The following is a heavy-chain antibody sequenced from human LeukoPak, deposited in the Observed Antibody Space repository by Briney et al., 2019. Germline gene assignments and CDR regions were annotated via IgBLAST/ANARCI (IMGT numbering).Heavy chain of an antibody. V-gene: IGHV3-7*01. J-gene: IGHJ4*02. CDR2: MNQDGSDK. D-gene: IGHD3-10*01. CDR3: ARVRFGSGSSVYFDL. CDR1: GLTFSSYW. Sequence: PGGSLRLSCAASGLTFSSYWMTWVRQAPGKGLEWVANMNQDGSDKYYLDSVKGRFTISRDNAKNSLYLQLNSLRAEDTAVYYCARVRFGSGSSVYFDLWGQETLVTVSS.